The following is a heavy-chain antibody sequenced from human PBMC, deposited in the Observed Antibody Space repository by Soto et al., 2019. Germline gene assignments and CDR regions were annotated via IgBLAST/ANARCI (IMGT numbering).Heavy chain of an antibody. V-gene: IGHV4-61*01. CDR2: IYYSGST. CDR3: AREGGDYYQYNWFDP. Sequence: SETLSLTYTVSGGSVSSGSYYWSWIRQPPGKGLEWIGYIYYSGSTNYNPSLKSRVTISVDTSKNQFSLKLSSVTAADTAVYYCAREGGDYYQYNWFDPWGQGTLVTVSS. J-gene: IGHJ5*02. D-gene: IGHD4-17*01. CDR1: GGSVSSGSYY.